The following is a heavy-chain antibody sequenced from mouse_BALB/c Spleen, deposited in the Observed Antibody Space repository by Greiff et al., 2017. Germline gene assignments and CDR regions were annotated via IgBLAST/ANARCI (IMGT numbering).Heavy chain of an antibody. CDR2: ISTYYGNT. D-gene: IGHD1-2*01. V-gene: IGHV1-67*01. CDR3: ARSEDYGSYAMDY. CDR1: SYTFTDYA. Sequence: VQLQQSGPELVRPGVSVKISCKGSSYTFTDYAMHWVKQSHAKSLEWIGVISTYYGNTNYNQKFKGKATMTVDKSSSTAYMELARLTSEDSAVYYYARSEDYGSYAMDYWGQGTSVTVSS. J-gene: IGHJ4*01.